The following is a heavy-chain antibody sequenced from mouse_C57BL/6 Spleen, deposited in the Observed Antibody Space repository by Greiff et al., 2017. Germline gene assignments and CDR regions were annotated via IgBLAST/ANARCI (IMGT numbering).Heavy chain of an antibody. CDR3: ARGPPYYDYDGAALFAY. D-gene: IGHD2-4*01. J-gene: IGHJ3*01. CDR1: GYTFTDYN. CDR2: INPNNGGT. Sequence: VQLQQSGPELVKPGASVKIPCKASGYTFTDYNMDWVKQSHGKSLEWIGDINPNNGGTIYNQKFKGKATLTVDKSSSTAYMELRSLTSEDTAVYYCARGPPYYDYDGAALFAYWGQGTLVTVSA. V-gene: IGHV1-18*01.